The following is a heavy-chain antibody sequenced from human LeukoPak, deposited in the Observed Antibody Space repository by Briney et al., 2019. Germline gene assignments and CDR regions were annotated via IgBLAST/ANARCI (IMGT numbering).Heavy chain of an antibody. D-gene: IGHD3-9*01. CDR3: ARPYYDILTGYYWIFDC. Sequence: ASVKVSCKASGYTFTGYYMHWVRQAPGQGLEWMGWINPNSGGTNYAQKFQGRVTMTRDTSISTAYMELSRPRSDDTAVYYCARPYYDILTGYYWIFDCWGQGTLVTVSS. V-gene: IGHV1-2*02. J-gene: IGHJ4*02. CDR2: INPNSGGT. CDR1: GYTFTGYY.